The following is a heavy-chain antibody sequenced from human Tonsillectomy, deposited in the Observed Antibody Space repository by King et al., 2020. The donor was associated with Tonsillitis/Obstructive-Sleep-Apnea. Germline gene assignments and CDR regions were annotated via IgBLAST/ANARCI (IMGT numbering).Heavy chain of an antibody. J-gene: IGHJ3*02. CDR2: IYYSGST. V-gene: IGHV4-59*08. CDR3: ARHENPKYYYGSGSYYAFDI. Sequence: VQLQESGPGLVKPSETLSLTCTVSGGSISSYYWSWIRQPPGKGLEWIGYIYYSGSTNYNPSLKSRVTISVDTSKNQFSLKLSSVTAADTAVYYCARHENPKYYYGSGSYYAFDIWGQETMVTVSS. D-gene: IGHD3-10*01. CDR1: GGSISSYY.